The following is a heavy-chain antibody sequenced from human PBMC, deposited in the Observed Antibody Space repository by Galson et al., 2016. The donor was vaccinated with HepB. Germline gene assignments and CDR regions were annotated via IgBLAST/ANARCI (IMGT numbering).Heavy chain of an antibody. CDR2: INSDGTIS. CDR3: VRDHSVIPTTAYNWFDP. V-gene: IGHV3-74*01. J-gene: IGHJ5*02. Sequence: SLRLSCAASGFAFSSHWMHWVRQDLGKGLVWVSRINSDGTISNYADSVKGRFTISRDNAKNTLYLQMNSLRAGDTAVYFCVRDHSVIPTTAYNWFDPWGRGTLVTVSS. D-gene: IGHD1-1*01. CDR1: GFAFSSHW.